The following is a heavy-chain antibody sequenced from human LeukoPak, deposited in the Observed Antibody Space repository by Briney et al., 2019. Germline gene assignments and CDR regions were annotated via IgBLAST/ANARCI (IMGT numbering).Heavy chain of an antibody. V-gene: IGHV4-59*01. J-gene: IGHJ6*03. CDR3: ATSSSSSLYYYYTDV. CDR1: GGSISSYY. CDR2: IYYSGST. D-gene: IGHD6-6*01. Sequence: SETLSLTCTVSGGSISSYYWSWIRQPPGKGLEWIGYIYYSGSTNYNPSLKSRVTISVDTSKNQFSLKLSSVTAADTAVYYCATSSSSSLYYYYTDVWGKGTTVTVSS.